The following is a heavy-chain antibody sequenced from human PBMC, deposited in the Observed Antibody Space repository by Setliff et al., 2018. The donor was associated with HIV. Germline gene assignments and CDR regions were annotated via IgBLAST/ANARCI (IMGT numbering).Heavy chain of an antibody. D-gene: IGHD2-21*02. CDR3: ARDPGLTASYYMDV. CDR2: IKEDASEK. J-gene: IGHJ6*03. Sequence: GGSLRLSCAVSPFIFSAYWMTWVRQAPGKGLEWVAHIKEDASEKDYVNSVKGRFTISRDNAQNSLYLQMNSLRADDTAVYYCARDPGLTASYYMDVWGKGTTVTVSS. V-gene: IGHV3-7*03. CDR1: PFIFSAYW.